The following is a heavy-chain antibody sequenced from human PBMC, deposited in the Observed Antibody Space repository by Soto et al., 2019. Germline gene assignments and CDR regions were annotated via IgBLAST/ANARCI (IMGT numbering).Heavy chain of an antibody. Sequence: GASVKVSCKASGYTFTGYYMHWVRQAPGQGLEWMGWINPNSGGTNYAQKFQGWVTMTRDTSISTAYMELSRLRSDDTAVYYCARGDATQWLLPVWWFDPWGQGTLVTVSS. D-gene: IGHD6-19*01. J-gene: IGHJ5*02. CDR2: INPNSGGT. CDR1: GYTFTGYY. CDR3: ARGDATQWLLPVWWFDP. V-gene: IGHV1-2*04.